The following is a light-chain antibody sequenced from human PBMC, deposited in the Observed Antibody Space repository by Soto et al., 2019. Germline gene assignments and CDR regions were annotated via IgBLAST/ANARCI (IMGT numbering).Light chain of an antibody. CDR1: QDVSHF. V-gene: IGKV1-33*01. CDR2: DAS. Sequence: DIQMTQSPSSLSASIGDRVTITCQASQDVSHFLNWFQQRPGKAPKLLIYDASTLKRGVPSRFSGRGSGSRFTFTITSLQPEDISTYYCQQYDRLPWTFGQGTKVEMK. CDR3: QQYDRLPWT. J-gene: IGKJ1*01.